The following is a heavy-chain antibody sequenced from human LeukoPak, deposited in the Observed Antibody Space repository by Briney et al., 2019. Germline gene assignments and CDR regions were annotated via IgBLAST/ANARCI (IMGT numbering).Heavy chain of an antibody. D-gene: IGHD3-10*01. CDR1: GFTFSSYG. CDR2: ISYDGSNK. V-gene: IGHV3-30*18. J-gene: IGHJ4*02. Sequence: PGGSLRFSCAASGFTFSSYGMHWVRQAPGKRLEWVAVISYDGSNKYYADSVKGRFTISRDNSKNTLYLQMNSLRAEDTAVYYCAKEQSSGSYNVDYWGQGTLVTVSS. CDR3: AKEQSSGSYNVDY.